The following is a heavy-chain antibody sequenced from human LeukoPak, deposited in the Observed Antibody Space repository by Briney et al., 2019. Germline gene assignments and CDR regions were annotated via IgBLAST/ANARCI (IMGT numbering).Heavy chain of an antibody. CDR1: GGSISSSSYY. CDR2: IYYSGST. J-gene: IGHJ5*02. Sequence: SETLSLTCTVSGGSISSSSYYWGWVRQPPGKGLEWIGSIYYSGSTYYNPSLKSRVTISVDTSKNQFSLKLSSVTAADTAVYYCARRVLGTGTTVSWGQGTLVTVSS. D-gene: IGHD1-1*01. V-gene: IGHV4-39*07. CDR3: ARRVLGTGTTVS.